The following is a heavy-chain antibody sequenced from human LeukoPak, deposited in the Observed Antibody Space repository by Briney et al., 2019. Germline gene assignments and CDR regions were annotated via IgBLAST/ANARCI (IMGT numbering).Heavy chain of an antibody. D-gene: IGHD3-10*01. Sequence: GGSLRLSCAASGFTFSSYAMSWVRQAPGKVLEWVSAISGSGGSTYYADSVKGRFTISRDNSKNTLYLQMNSLRAEDTAVYYCAKLKIGGRFGELLSSVNPPWGQGTLVTVSS. CDR1: GFTFSSYA. V-gene: IGHV3-23*01. CDR2: ISGSGGST. J-gene: IGHJ5*02. CDR3: AKLKIGGRFGELLSSVNPP.